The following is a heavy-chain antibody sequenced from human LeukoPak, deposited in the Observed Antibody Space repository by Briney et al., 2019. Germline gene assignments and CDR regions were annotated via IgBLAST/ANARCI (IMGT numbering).Heavy chain of an antibody. V-gene: IGHV3-21*06. D-gene: IGHD6-13*01. CDR3: ARRIVAAGTQSWFDP. CDR1: EFTFSTYT. J-gene: IGHJ5*02. CDR2: ISSSSNYI. Sequence: GGSLRLSCAASEFTFSTYTMNWVRQAPGKGLEWVSSISSSSNYIDYADSVKGRFTISRDNAKNSLYLQMNSLRAEDTAVYYCARRIVAAGTQSWFDPWGQGTLVTVSS.